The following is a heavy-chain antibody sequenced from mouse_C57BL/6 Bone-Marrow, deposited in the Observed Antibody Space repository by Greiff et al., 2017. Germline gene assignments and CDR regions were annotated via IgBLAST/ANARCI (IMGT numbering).Heavy chain of an antibody. CDR2: ISNLAYSI. CDR3: ARRGGGSHYYAMDC. Sequence: EVKLMESGGGLVQPGGSLKLSCAASGFTFSDYGMAWVRQAPRKGPEWVAFISNLAYSIYYADTVTGRFTISRENAKNTLYLEMSSLRSEDTAMYYCARRGGGSHYYAMDCWGQGTSVTVSS. J-gene: IGHJ4*01. CDR1: GFTFSDYG. D-gene: IGHD1-1*02. V-gene: IGHV5-15*01.